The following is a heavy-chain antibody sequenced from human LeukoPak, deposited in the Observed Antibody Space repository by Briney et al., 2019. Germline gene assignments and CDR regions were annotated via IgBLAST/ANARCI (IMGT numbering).Heavy chain of an antibody. CDR1: GGSISSSNW. CDR3: ARDLRDTAIVTPLDFDL. CDR2: IYHSGST. D-gene: IGHD5-18*01. Sequence: SETLSLTCAVSGGSISSSNWWSWVRQPPGKGLEWIGEIYHSGSTNYNPSLKSRVTISVDKSKNQFSLKLSSVTAADMAVYYCARDLRDTAIVTPLDFDLWGRGTLVTVSS. V-gene: IGHV4-4*02. J-gene: IGHJ2*01.